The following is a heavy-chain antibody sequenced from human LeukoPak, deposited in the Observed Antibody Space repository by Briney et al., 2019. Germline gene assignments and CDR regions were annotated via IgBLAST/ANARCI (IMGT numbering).Heavy chain of an antibody. V-gene: IGHV1-2*02. CDR2: INPNSGGT. Sequence: ASVKVSCKASGYTFTGYYMHWVRQAPGQGLEWMGWINPNSGGTNYAQKFQGRVTMTRDTSISTAYMELSRLASDDTAVYYCARGVAGPYYYYYMDVWGRGTTVTVSS. D-gene: IGHD6-19*01. CDR3: ARGVAGPYYYYYMDV. J-gene: IGHJ6*03. CDR1: GYTFTGYY.